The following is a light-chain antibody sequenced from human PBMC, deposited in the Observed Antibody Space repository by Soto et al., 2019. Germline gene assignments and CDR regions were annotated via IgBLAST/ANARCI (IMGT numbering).Light chain of an antibody. Sequence: QSALTQPASVSGSPGQSITISCTGTSSDVGTYNFVSWYRQHPVKAPILIIFDVSSRPSGISNRFSGSKSGNTASLTISGVQAEDEAYYYCRSYANSDTVIFGGGTKLTVL. CDR1: SSDVGTYNF. J-gene: IGLJ2*01. V-gene: IGLV2-14*01. CDR2: DVS. CDR3: RSYANSDTVI.